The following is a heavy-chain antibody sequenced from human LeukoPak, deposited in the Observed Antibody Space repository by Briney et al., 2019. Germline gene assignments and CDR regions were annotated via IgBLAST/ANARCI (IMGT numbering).Heavy chain of an antibody. CDR1: GGSISSYY. J-gene: IGHJ5*02. CDR3: ARATPEYSSFVWFDP. CDR2: IYYSGST. Sequence: SETLSLSCTVSGGSISSYYWSWIRQPPGKGLEWIGYIYYSGSTNYNPSLKSRVTISVDTSKNQFSLKLSSVTAADTAVYYYARATPEYSSFVWFDPWGQGTLVTVSS. D-gene: IGHD6-6*01. V-gene: IGHV4-59*01.